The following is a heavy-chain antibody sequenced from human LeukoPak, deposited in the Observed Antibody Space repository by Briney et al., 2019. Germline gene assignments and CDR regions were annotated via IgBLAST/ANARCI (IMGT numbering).Heavy chain of an antibody. J-gene: IGHJ5*02. CDR2: ISAYNGNT. CDR1: GYTFTSYG. CDR3: ARTSYDSSGYSSWFDP. D-gene: IGHD3-22*01. Sequence: ASVKVSCKASGYTFTSYGISWVRQAPGQGLEWMGWISAYNGNTNYAQKLQGRVTMTTDTSTSTAYMELRSLRSDGTAVYYCARTSYDSSGYSSWFDPWGQGTLVTVSS. V-gene: IGHV1-18*01.